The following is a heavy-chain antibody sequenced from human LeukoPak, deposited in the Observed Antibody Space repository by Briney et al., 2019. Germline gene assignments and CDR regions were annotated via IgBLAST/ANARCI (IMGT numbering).Heavy chain of an antibody. J-gene: IGHJ6*02. CDR2: IYSGGST. CDR1: GFTVSSNY. V-gene: IGHV3-66*01. CDR3: AGRDNGYYYGMDV. D-gene: IGHD2-8*01. Sequence: GGSLRLSCAASGFTVSSNYMSWVRLTPGKGLEWVSLIYSGGSTYYADSVKGRFTISRDNSKNTLYLQMHSLRAEDTAVYYCAGRDNGYYYGMDVWGQGTTVTVSS.